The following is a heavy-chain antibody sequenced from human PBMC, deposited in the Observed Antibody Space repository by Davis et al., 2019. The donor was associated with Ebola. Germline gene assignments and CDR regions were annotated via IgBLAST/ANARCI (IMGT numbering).Heavy chain of an antibody. CDR3: ARDITMIVGNAFDI. V-gene: IGHV4-34*01. D-gene: IGHD3-22*01. Sequence: MPSETLSLTCAVYGGSFSGYYWSWIRQPPGKGLEWIGEINHSGSTNYNPSLKSRVTISVDTSKNQFSLKLSSVTAADAAVYYCARDITMIVGNAFDIWGQGTMVTVSS. CDR1: GGSFSGYY. J-gene: IGHJ3*02. CDR2: INHSGST.